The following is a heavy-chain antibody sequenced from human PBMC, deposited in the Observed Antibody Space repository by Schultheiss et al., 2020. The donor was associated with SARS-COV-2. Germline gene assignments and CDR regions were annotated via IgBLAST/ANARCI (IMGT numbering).Heavy chain of an antibody. CDR2: IYYSGST. Sequence: SQTLSLTCAVYGGSFSGYYWSWIRQPPGKGLEWIGYIYYSGSTYYNPSLKSRVTISVDTSKNQFSLKLSSVTAADTAVYYCARLTYYDILTGPYGMDVWGQGTKVTVSS. CDR1: GGSFSGYY. D-gene: IGHD3-9*01. J-gene: IGHJ6*02. V-gene: IGHV4-34*09. CDR3: ARLTYYDILTGPYGMDV.